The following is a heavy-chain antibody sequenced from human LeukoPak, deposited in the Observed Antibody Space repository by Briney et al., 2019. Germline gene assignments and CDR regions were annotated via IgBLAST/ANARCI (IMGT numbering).Heavy chain of an antibody. D-gene: IGHD4-17*01. V-gene: IGHV3-53*01. Sequence: GGSLRVSCAASGFTLSNNYMSWVRQAPGKGLEWVSIIYSSGSTYYADSVKGRFTISRDNSKSTLYLQMNSLRDEDTAVYYCARHLSGDDIWGQGTMVTVSS. CDR1: GFTLSNNY. CDR2: IYSSGST. J-gene: IGHJ3*02. CDR3: ARHLSGDDI.